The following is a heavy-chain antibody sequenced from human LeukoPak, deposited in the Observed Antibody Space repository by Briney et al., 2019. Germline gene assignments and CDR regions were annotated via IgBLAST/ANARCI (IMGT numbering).Heavy chain of an antibody. Sequence: GGSLRLSCAASGFTVSSNYMSWVRQAPGKGLEWVSVIYSGGSTYYADSVKGRFTISTVNSRNTLYLQMNSLRAEDTAVYYCARDGYSSGYFDFWGQGTLVTVSS. CDR2: IYSGGST. CDR1: GFTVSSNY. J-gene: IGHJ4*02. V-gene: IGHV3-53*01. D-gene: IGHD3-22*01. CDR3: ARDGYSSGYFDF.